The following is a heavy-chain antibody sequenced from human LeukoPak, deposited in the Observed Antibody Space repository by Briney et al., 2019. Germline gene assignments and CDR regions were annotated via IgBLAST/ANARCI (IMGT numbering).Heavy chain of an antibody. V-gene: IGHV3-23*01. Sequence: PGGSLRLSCAASGFTFSSYVMSWVRQAPGKGLEWVSAISGSGGSTYYADSVKGRFTISGDNSKNTLHLQMNSLRAEDTAVYYCVTAGSKTKEVDYWGQGTLVTVSS. D-gene: IGHD6-13*01. CDR3: VTAGSKTKEVDY. CDR2: ISGSGGST. CDR1: GFTFSSYV. J-gene: IGHJ4*02.